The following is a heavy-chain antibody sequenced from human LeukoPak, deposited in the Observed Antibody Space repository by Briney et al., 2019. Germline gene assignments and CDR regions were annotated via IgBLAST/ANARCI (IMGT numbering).Heavy chain of an antibody. D-gene: IGHD5-12*01. J-gene: IGHJ4*02. Sequence: GGSLRLSCAASRFTFSSYAMSWVRQAPGKGLEWVSTITGRTYYADSVKGRFTVSRDNSKNILYLQMNSLRDEDTAVYYCARDSWLRFLFDYWGQGTLVTVSS. CDR2: ITGRT. CDR1: RFTFSSYA. CDR3: ARDSWLRFLFDY. V-gene: IGHV3-23*01.